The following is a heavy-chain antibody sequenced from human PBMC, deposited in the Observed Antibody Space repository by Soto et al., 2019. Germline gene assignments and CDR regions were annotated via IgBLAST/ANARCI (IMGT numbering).Heavy chain of an antibody. D-gene: IGHD2-2*01. V-gene: IGHV3-23*01. CDR1: GFTFSSYA. Sequence: EVQLLESGGGLVQPGGSLRLSCAASGFTFSSYARSWVRQAPGKGLEWVSAISGSGGSTYYADSVKGRFTISRDNSKNTLYLQMNSLRAEDTAVYYCANWRGYCSSTSCYANFDYWGQGTLVTVSS. CDR3: ANWRGYCSSTSCYANFDY. J-gene: IGHJ4*02. CDR2: ISGSGGST.